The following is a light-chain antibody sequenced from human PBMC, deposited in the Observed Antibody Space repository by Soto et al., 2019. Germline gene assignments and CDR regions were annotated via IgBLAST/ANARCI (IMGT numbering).Light chain of an antibody. J-gene: IGLJ3*02. Sequence: QSVLTQPPSVSAAPGQKVTISCSGSSSNIGSNYVFWYQQLPGTAPKLLIYDNDKRPSGIPDRFSGSKSGTSATLGFTGLQTWDEADYYCGVWDSSLRAGVFGGGTKLTVL. CDR3: GVWDSSLRAGV. V-gene: IGLV1-51*01. CDR2: DND. CDR1: SSNIGSNY.